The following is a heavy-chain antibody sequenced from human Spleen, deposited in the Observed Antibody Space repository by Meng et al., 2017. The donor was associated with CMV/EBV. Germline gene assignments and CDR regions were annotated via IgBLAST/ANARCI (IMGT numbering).Heavy chain of an antibody. CDR3: AKGVHNGSYGNDGMDV. CDR2: ISWKSDKI. CDR1: GFAFEDYA. J-gene: IGHJ6*02. D-gene: IGHD1-26*01. V-gene: IGHV3-9*01. Sequence: SLKISCAASGFAFEDYAMYWVRQAPGKGLEWVSGISWKSDKIGYADSVKGRFTISRDNAKNSLYLEMNSLRGEDTALYYCAKGVHNGSYGNDGMDVWGQGTTVTVSS.